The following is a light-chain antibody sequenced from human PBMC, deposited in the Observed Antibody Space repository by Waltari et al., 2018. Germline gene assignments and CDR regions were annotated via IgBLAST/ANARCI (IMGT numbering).Light chain of an antibody. CDR3: QNYDNAPLT. CDR2: GSS. V-gene: IGKV1-27*01. CDR1: RDIYVY. J-gene: IGKJ4*01. Sequence: MQMTQSPSSLSASVGDRVTITCRASRDIYVYLAWYQQKPGKVPNRLIYGSSTLQSAVPSRFSGSGSGTDFTLTISSLHPEDVGTYYCQNYDNAPLTFGGGTKVEIK.